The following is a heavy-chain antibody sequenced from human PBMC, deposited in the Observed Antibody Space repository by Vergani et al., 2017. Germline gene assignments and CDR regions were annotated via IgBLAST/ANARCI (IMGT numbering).Heavy chain of an antibody. D-gene: IGHD3-22*01. CDR2: ISSSSSTI. J-gene: IGHJ5*02. V-gene: IGHV3-48*01. Sequence: EVQLVESGGGLVQPGGSLRLSCAASGFTFSSYSMNWVRQAPGKGLEWVSYISSSSSTIYYADSVKGRFTISRDNAKNSLYLQMNSLRAEDTAGYYCAGDARRYDSSGFDPWGQGTLVTVSS. CDR3: AGDARRYDSSGFDP. CDR1: GFTFSSYS.